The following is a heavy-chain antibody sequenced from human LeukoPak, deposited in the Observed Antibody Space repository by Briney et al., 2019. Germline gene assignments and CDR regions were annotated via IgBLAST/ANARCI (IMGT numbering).Heavy chain of an antibody. CDR2: IIPILGIA. CDR1: GDTFSSYA. V-gene: IGHV1-69*04. CDR3: ARDLVPRIQLGYCRSTSCFARWFDP. D-gene: IGHD2-2*03. Sequence: SVKVSCKASGDTFSSYAISWVRQAPGQGLEWMGRIIPILGIANCAQKFQGRVTITADKSTSTAYMELSSLRSEDTAVYYCARDLVPRIQLGYCRSTSCFARWFDPWGQGTLVTVSS. J-gene: IGHJ5*02.